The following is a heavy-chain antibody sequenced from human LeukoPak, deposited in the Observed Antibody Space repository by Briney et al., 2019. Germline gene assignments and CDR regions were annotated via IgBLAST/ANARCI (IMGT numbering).Heavy chain of an antibody. CDR2: INHSRST. Sequence: WTWIRQPXGKGLEWIGQINHSRSTHYNPSLKSRVTISVDTSKNQFSLKLSSVTAADTAVYYCARVPKYFDLWGRGTLVTVSS. V-gene: IGHV4-34*01. J-gene: IGHJ2*01. CDR3: ARVPKYFDL.